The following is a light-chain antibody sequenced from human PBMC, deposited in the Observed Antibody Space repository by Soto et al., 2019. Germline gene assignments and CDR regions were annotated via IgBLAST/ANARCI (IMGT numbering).Light chain of an antibody. CDR2: WAS. J-gene: IGKJ4*01. CDR3: QQYYHGLSLT. V-gene: IGKV4-1*01. CDR1: QSVSYSSNSKNY. Sequence: DIVMTQSPDSLAVSLGERATINCKSSQSVSYSSNSKNYLAWYQQKPGQPPKLLIYWASTRESVVPDRFSGSGSGTDFTLTISSLQAEDVATYYCQQYYHGLSLTFGGGTKVELK.